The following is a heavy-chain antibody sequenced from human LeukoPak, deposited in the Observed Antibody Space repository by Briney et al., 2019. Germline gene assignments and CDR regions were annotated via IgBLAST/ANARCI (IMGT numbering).Heavy chain of an antibody. V-gene: IGHV4-61*01. CDR2: IYYSGST. J-gene: IGHJ2*01. Sequence: SETLSLTCTVSCGSASSGSYYWSWIRQPPGRGLEWIGYIYYSGSTNYNPSIKSRVTISVDTSKNQFSLKLSSVTAADTDVYYCARGVRYYDSSGYYYDDWYFDLWGRGTLVTVSS. CDR1: CGSASSGSYY. D-gene: IGHD3-22*01. CDR3: ARGVRYYDSSGYYYDDWYFDL.